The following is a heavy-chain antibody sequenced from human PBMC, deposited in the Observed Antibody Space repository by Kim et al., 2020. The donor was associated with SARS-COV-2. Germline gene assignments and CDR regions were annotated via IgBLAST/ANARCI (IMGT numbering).Heavy chain of an antibody. D-gene: IGHD3-10*01. V-gene: IGHV4-59*13. Sequence: SETLSLTCTVSGGSISSYYWSWIRQPPGKGLEWIGYIYYSGSTNYNPSLKSRVTISVDTSKNQFSLKLSSVTAADTAVYYCARTTPRGLWFGELLSYRYYGMDVWGQGTTVTVSS. CDR2: IYYSGST. CDR1: GGSISSYY. J-gene: IGHJ6*02. CDR3: ARTTPRGLWFGELLSYRYYGMDV.